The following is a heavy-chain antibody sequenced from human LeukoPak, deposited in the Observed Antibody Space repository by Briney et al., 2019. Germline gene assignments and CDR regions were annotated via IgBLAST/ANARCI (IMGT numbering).Heavy chain of an antibody. CDR3: AKEGGTYSTGWYWFDP. CDR1: GFTFRTYA. Sequence: GGSLRLSCAASGFTFRTYAMSWVRQAPGKGLEWVSGISDRGDGTYYAESVKGRFTISRDNSKNTVFLQMNSLRADDTAKYYCAKEGGTYSTGWYWFDPWGQGTLVTVSS. V-gene: IGHV3-23*01. J-gene: IGHJ5*02. CDR2: ISDRGDGT. D-gene: IGHD6-19*01.